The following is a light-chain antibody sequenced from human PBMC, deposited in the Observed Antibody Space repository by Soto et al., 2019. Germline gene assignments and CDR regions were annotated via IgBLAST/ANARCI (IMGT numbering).Light chain of an antibody. CDR3: QQYGSSGT. Sequence: EIVLTQSPGTLSLSPGERATLSCRASQSVSSNYLAWYQHKPGQAPRLLIYGASSRATGIPDRVSGSGSGTDFTLTISRLEPEDFAVYYCQQYGSSGTFGQGTKVDIK. V-gene: IGKV3-20*01. CDR1: QSVSSNY. J-gene: IGKJ1*01. CDR2: GAS.